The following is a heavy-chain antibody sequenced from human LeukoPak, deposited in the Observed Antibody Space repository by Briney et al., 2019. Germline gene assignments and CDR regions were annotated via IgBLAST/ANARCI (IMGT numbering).Heavy chain of an antibody. D-gene: IGHD4-17*01. CDR3: AREYGDFDY. CDR1: GGSISSYY. Sequence: PSETLSLTCTVSGGSISSYYWSWIRQPAGKGLEWIGRIHKSGRTNYNPTLKSRVNMSVDKSKNEFSLKLDCMTAADTAVYYCAREYGDFDYWGQGTLVTVSS. J-gene: IGHJ4*02. V-gene: IGHV4-4*07. CDR2: IHKSGRT.